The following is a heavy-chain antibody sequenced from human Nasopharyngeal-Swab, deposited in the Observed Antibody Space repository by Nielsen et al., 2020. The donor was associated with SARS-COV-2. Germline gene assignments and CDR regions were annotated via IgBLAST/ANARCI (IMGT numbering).Heavy chain of an antibody. CDR2: IRYDGSNK. V-gene: IGHV3-30*02. Sequence: GESLKISCAASGFSFSSYWMNWVRQAPGKGLEWVAFIRYDGSNKYYADSVKGRFTISRDNSKNTLYLQMNSLRAEDTAVYYCAKDHSSSAYYYYMDVWGKGTTVTVSS. CDR3: AKDHSSSAYYYYMDV. D-gene: IGHD6-13*01. CDR1: GFSFSSYW. J-gene: IGHJ6*03.